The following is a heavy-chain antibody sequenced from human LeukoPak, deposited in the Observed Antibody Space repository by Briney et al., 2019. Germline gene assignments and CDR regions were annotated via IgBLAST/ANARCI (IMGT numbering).Heavy chain of an antibody. CDR1: GDSISSNTGA. J-gene: IGHJ4*02. D-gene: IGHD1-14*01. V-gene: IGHV6-1*01. CDR3: AREVFKYGRFYFDY. Sequence: PSQTLSLTCGISGDSISSNTGAWNWFRQSQSRGLEWLGKTYYRSKWNNDYAVSVKDRITINPDTSKDQFSLQLNSVTPEDTAVYYCAREVFKYGRFYFDYWGQGTQVTVSS. CDR2: TYYRSKWNN.